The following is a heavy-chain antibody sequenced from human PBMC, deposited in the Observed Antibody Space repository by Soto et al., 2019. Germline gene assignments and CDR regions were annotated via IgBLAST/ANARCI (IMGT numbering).Heavy chain of an antibody. CDR2: IYPGDSDA. CDR3: ARYYDNGSPVDY. Sequence: GESLKISCKGSGYSFTSYWIGWVRQMLGKGLEWMGIIYPGDSDARYSPSFQGQVSISADKSISTAYLQWSSLKASHTAMYYCARYYDNGSPVDYWGQGTLVTVSS. J-gene: IGHJ4*02. D-gene: IGHD3-22*01. V-gene: IGHV5-51*01. CDR1: GYSFTSYW.